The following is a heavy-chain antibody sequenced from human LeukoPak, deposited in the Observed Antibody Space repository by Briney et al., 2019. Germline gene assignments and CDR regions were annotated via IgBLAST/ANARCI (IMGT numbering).Heavy chain of an antibody. Sequence: QPGGSQRLSCAASGFTFSDSAMDWVRQAPGKGLEWVSLISHSGANTFYADSVKGRFSVSRDNSKNTMYLQMNSLRAEDTAVYYCAKDIEASIWGQGRLVAVSS. CDR3: AKDIEASI. J-gene: IGHJ4*02. CDR1: GFTFSDSA. V-gene: IGHV3-23*01. CDR2: ISHSGANT. D-gene: IGHD2-15*01.